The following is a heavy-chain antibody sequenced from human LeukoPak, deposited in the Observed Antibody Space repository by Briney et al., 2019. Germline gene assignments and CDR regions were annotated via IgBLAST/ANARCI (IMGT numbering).Heavy chain of an antibody. D-gene: IGHD2-2*01. V-gene: IGHV3-30*18. J-gene: IGHJ4*02. CDR1: GFTFSSYG. Sequence: GGSLRLSCAASGFTFSSYGMHWVRQAPGKGLEWVAVISYDGSNKYYADSVKGRFTISRDNSKNTLYLQMNSLRAEDTAVCYCAKNQLDYWGQGTLVTVSS. CDR2: ISYDGSNK. CDR3: AKNQLDY.